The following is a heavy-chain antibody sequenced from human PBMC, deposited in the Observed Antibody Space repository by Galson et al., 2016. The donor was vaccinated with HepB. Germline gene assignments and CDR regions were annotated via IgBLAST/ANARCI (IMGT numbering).Heavy chain of an antibody. CDR1: GNSFTNYY. J-gene: IGHJ3*01. Sequence: SVKVSCKASGNSFTNYYFHWVRQAPGQGLEWMGLINPSDGGTTYAQRFQGRVTMTRDTSTSTIYMHLSSLRSEDTAAYYCARDTRMDLVAAVSGGWTGDDKPLDVGGQGTMVTVAS. V-gene: IGHV1-46*01. CDR2: INPSDGGT. D-gene: IGHD5-12*01. CDR3: ARDTRMDLVAAVSGGWTGDDKPLDV.